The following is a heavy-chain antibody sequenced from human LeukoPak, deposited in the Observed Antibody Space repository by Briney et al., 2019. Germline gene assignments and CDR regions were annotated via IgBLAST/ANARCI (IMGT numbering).Heavy chain of an antibody. J-gene: IGHJ4*02. CDR1: GGSLSGFF. CDR3: VRGGLGARLAY. CDR2: ISHTGST. D-gene: IGHD6-6*01. V-gene: IGHV4-34*01. Sequence: PSEILSLTCAVYGGSLSGFFWTWIRQTPGKGLEGIGEISHTGSTNYNPSVKSRVTISLDTSKNQFSLKLNSVTAADTAVYFCVRGGLGARLAYWGQGTLVTVSS.